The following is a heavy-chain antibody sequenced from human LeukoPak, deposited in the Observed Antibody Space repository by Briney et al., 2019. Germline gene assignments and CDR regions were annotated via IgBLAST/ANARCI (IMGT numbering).Heavy chain of an antibody. V-gene: IGHV3-23*01. Sequence: PGGSLRLSCAASGFTLSNFAMTWVRQAPGKGLEWVSVISVSGGSTYYADSVKGRFTISRDNSKNTLYLQMDSLRAEDTAVYFCAKGGGRKDYWGQGTLVTVSS. CDR2: ISVSGGST. J-gene: IGHJ4*02. CDR3: AKGGGRKDY. CDR1: GFTLSNFA. D-gene: IGHD2-15*01.